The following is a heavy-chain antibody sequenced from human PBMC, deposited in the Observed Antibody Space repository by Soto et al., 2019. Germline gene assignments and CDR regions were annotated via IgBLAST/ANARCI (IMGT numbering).Heavy chain of an antibody. CDR2: VYYSGNT. V-gene: IGHV4-59*01. J-gene: IGHJ5*02. D-gene: IGHD4-17*01. CDR1: GGSLRSYY. Sequence: PSETLSLTCTVSGGSLRSYYWTWIRQPPGKGLEWIGYVYYSGNTNYNPSLKSRVTISVDTSKNQFSLKLGSVTAADTAVYYCATLPCADYRGIFDPWGQGTLVTASS. CDR3: ATLPCADYRGIFDP.